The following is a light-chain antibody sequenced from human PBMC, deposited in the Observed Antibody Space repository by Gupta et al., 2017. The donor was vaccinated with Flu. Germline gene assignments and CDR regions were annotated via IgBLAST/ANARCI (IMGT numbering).Light chain of an antibody. Sequence: DIVMTQSPDSLAVSLGGRATINCKSSQSILYNSNNKNYLAWYQQKAGQPPKLLITWASTRESGVPDRFSGSGSGTDFTLTISSLQAEDVAVYYCQQYYSTPPTFGGGTRVEIK. J-gene: IGKJ4*01. CDR2: WAS. CDR3: QQYYSTPPT. V-gene: IGKV4-1*01. CDR1: QSILYNSNNKNY.